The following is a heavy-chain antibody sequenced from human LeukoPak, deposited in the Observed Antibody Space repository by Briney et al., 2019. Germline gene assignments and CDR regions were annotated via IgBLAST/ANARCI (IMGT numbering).Heavy chain of an antibody. V-gene: IGHV4-31*03. D-gene: IGHD3-22*01. Sequence: SQTLSLTCTVSGGSIRSGGYYWSWISQHPGKGLEWIGYIYYSGASYYNPSLKSRVTISVDTSKNQFSLKLSSVTAADTAVYYCARENSSWLSPGTDYWGQGTLVTVSS. CDR2: IYYSGAS. J-gene: IGHJ4*02. CDR3: ARENSSWLSPGTDY. CDR1: GGSIRSGGYY.